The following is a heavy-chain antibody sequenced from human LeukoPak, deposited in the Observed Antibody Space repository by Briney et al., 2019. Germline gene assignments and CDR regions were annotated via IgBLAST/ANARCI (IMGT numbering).Heavy chain of an antibody. D-gene: IGHD3-10*01. J-gene: IGHJ4*02. CDR2: IKSKTDGGTT. CDR3: TTRIITMVRGVDY. CDR1: GFTFSNAW. V-gene: IGHV3-15*01. Sequence: GGSLRLSCAASGFTFSNAWMSWVRQPPGKGLEWVGHIKSKTDGGTTDYAATVKGRFTISRDDSNNTLYLQMNSLKTEDTAVYYCTTRIITMVRGVDYWGQGTLVTVSS.